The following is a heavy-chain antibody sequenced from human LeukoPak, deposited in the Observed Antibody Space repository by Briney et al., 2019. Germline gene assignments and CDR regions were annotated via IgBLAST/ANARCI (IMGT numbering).Heavy chain of an antibody. J-gene: IGHJ4*02. CDR1: GYTFTSYD. D-gene: IGHD1-26*01. CDR2: MNPNSGNT. Sequence: ASVKVSCKASGYTFTSYDINWVRQATGQGFEWMGWMNPNSGNTGYAQKFQGRVTMTRNTSISTAYMELSSLRSEDTAVYYCARGLFRDSGSYTFDYWGQGALVTVSS. V-gene: IGHV1-8*01. CDR3: ARGLFRDSGSYTFDY.